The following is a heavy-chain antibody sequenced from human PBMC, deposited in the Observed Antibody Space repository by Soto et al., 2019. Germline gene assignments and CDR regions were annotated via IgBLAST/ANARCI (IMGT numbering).Heavy chain of an antibody. CDR2: INPNSGGT. CDR3: ARNGVVVVAARPGGPSYYYYGMDV. CDR1: GYTFTSYG. Sequence: ASVKVSCKASGYTFTSYGISWVRQAPGQGLEWMGWINPNSGGTNYAQKFQGWVTMTRDTSISTAYMELSRLRSDDTAVYYCARNGVVVVAARPGGPSYYYYGMDVWGQGTTVTVSS. D-gene: IGHD2-15*01. V-gene: IGHV1-2*04. J-gene: IGHJ6*02.